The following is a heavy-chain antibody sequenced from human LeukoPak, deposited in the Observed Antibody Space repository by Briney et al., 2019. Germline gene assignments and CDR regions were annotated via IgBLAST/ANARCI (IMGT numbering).Heavy chain of an antibody. CDR3: ARHGLWNDYRIFY. J-gene: IGHJ4*02. Sequence: SETLSLTCTVSGGSISSGSYYWGWIRQPPGKGLEWIGSIYYTGSTYYNPSLKSRVTMSVDTSKNQFSLKLSSVTAADTAVYYCARHGLWNDYRIFYWGQGTLVTVSS. V-gene: IGHV4-39*01. D-gene: IGHD1-1*01. CDR2: IYYTGST. CDR1: GGSISSGSYY.